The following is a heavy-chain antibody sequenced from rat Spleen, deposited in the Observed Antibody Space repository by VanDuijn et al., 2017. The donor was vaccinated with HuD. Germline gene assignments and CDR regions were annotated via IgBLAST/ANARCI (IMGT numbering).Heavy chain of an antibody. D-gene: IGHD1-12*02. Sequence: EVQLVESGGGLVQPGRSLKLSCVASGFTFNNYWMTWIRQAPGKGLEWVASITNTGGSTYYPDSVKGRFTISRDNAKSTLYLQMNSLRSEDTATYYCARQKMVVITEEFFDYWGQGIMVTVSS. V-gene: IGHV5-31*01. CDR1: GFTFNNYW. CDR3: ARQKMVVITEEFFDY. CDR2: ITNTGGST. J-gene: IGHJ2*01.